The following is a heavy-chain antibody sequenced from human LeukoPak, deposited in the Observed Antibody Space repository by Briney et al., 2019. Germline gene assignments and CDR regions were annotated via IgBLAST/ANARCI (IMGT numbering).Heavy chain of an antibody. CDR2: ISYDGSNK. D-gene: IGHD1-26*01. CDR3: AKLGAVHFDY. J-gene: IGHJ4*02. Sequence: GRSLRLSCAASGFTFSSYGMHWVRQAPGKGLEWVAVISYDGSNKYYADSVKGRFTISRDNSKNTLYLQMNGLRAEDTAVYYCAKLGAVHFDYWGQGTLVTVSS. CDR1: GFTFSSYG. V-gene: IGHV3-30*18.